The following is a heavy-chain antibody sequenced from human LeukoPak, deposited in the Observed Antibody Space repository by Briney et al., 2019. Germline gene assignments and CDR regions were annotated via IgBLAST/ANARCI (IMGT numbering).Heavy chain of an antibody. D-gene: IGHD3-9*01. CDR3: ARPVERDRITIFYDI. Sequence: GGSLRLSCAASGFTFSSYSMNWVRQAPGKGLEWVSYISSSSSTIYYADSVKGRFTISRDNAKNSLYLQMNSLRAEDTAVYYCARPVERDRITIFYDIWGQGTMVTVSS. J-gene: IGHJ3*02. CDR2: ISSSSSTI. V-gene: IGHV3-48*01. CDR1: GFTFSSYS.